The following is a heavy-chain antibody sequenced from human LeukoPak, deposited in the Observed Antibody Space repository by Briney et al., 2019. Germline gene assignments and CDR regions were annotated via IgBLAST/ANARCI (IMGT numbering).Heavy chain of an antibody. CDR2: IYYSGST. CDR3: ARGSRGGLDY. CDR1: GGSISSYY. D-gene: IGHD3-3*01. V-gene: IGHV4-59*01. Sequence: SETLSLSCTVSGGSISSYYWSWSRQPPGKGLEWIGYIYYSGSTNYNPSLKSRVTISVDTSKNQFSLKLSSVTAADTAVYYCARGSRGGLDYWGQGTLVTVSS. J-gene: IGHJ4*02.